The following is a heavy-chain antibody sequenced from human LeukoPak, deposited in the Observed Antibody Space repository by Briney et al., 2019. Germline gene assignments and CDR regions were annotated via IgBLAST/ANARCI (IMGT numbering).Heavy chain of an antibody. CDR2: IKPNSGGT. Sequence: ASVTVSCKASGYTFTGYYMHWVRQAPGQGLEWMGWIKPNSGGTRSAQKFQGRVTMTRDTSISTAYMELSSLRYDDTAVYYCARGLGDYVWGSYRLQFDYWGQGTLVTVSS. V-gene: IGHV1-2*02. D-gene: IGHD3-16*02. J-gene: IGHJ4*02. CDR1: GYTFTGYY. CDR3: ARGLGDYVWGSYRLQFDY.